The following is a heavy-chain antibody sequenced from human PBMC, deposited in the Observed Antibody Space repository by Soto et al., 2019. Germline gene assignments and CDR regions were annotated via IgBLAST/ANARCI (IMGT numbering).Heavy chain of an antibody. D-gene: IGHD2-8*01. Sequence: EVQLVESGGGLVQPGGSLRLSCAASGFTFSSYWMHWVRQAPGKGLVWVSRINNDGSTTNYADSVKGRFTISRDNAKNTLYLQMNSLRAEDTAVYYCARGLLYLYGMDVWGQGTTVTVSS. V-gene: IGHV3-74*01. CDR3: ARGLLYLYGMDV. CDR1: GFTFSSYW. J-gene: IGHJ6*02. CDR2: INNDGSTT.